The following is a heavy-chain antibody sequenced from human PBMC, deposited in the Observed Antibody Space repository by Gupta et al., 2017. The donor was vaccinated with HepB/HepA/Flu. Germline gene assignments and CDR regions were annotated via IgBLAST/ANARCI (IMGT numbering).Heavy chain of an antibody. CDR1: GFTFSSYS. D-gene: IGHD6-19*01. CDR3: VKRKGGSGWFDWDY. V-gene: IGHV3-48*02. J-gene: IGHJ4*02. CDR2: IDSSSTTI. Sequence: EVQLVESGGGLVQPGGSLRLTCAASGFTFSSYSMNWVRKAPGKGLECVSYIDSSSTTIYYADSGKGRFTISRDNAKNSLYLQMNRLRDEDTAVYYCVKRKGGSGWFDWDYGGQGTMVTVSS.